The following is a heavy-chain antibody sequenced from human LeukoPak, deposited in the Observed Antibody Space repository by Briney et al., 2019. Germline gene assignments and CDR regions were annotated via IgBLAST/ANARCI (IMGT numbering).Heavy chain of an antibody. V-gene: IGHV1-2*02. D-gene: IGHD6-19*01. CDR2: INPNSGGT. CDR1: GYTFTGYY. Sequence: ASVKVSCKASGYTFTGYYIHWVRLAPGQGLEWMGWINPNSGGTNYAQNFQGRVTMTRDTSISTAYMELSRLRSDDTAVYFCARGISEAVPGRYFQHWGQGTLVTVSS. J-gene: IGHJ1*01. CDR3: ARGISEAVPGRYFQH.